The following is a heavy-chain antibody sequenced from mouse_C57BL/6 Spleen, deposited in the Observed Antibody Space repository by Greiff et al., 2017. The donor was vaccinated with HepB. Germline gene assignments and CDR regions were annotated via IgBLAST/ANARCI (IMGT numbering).Heavy chain of an antibody. D-gene: IGHD2-4*01. J-gene: IGHJ2*01. CDR1: GYTFTDYY. CDR3: AREGGYYDYVLDY. V-gene: IGHV1-76*01. Sequence: QVQLQQSGAELVRPGASVKLSCKASGYTFTDYYINWVKQRPGQGLEWIARIYPGSGNTYYNEKFKGKATLTAEKSSSTAYMQLSSLTSEDSAVYFCAREGGYYDYVLDYWGQGTTLTVSS. CDR2: IYPGSGNT.